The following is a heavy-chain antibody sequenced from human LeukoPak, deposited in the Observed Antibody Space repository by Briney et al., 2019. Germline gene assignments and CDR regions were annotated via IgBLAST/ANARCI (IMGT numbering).Heavy chain of an antibody. CDR3: ARGLYSSSWYGTNWFDP. V-gene: IGHV4-59*08. CDR1: GGSIISYY. CDR2: IYSSGSA. D-gene: IGHD6-13*01. J-gene: IGHJ5*02. Sequence: SETLSLTCTVSGGSIISYYCNWIRQPPGKGLEWIGYIYSSGSANYSPSLKSRVTISVDTSKNQFSLKLSSVTAADTAVYYCARGLYSSSWYGTNWFDPWGQGTLVTVSS.